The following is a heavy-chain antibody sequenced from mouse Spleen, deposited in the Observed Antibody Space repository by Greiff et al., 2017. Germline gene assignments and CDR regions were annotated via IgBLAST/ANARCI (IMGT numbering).Heavy chain of an antibody. Sequence: EVMLVESGGGLVKPGGSLKLSCAASGFAFSSYDMSWVRQTPEKRLEWVATISSGGSYTYYPDSVKGRFTISRDNARNTLYLQMSSLRSEDTALYYCAKSYYRYPFDYWGQGTTLTVSS. CDR3: AKSYYRYPFDY. D-gene: IGHD2-14*01. CDR1: GFAFSSYD. V-gene: IGHV5-9*02. CDR2: ISSGGSYT. J-gene: IGHJ2*01.